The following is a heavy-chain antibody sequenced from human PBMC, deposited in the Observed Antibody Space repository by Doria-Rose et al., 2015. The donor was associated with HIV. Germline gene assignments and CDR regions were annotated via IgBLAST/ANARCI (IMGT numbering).Heavy chain of an antibody. V-gene: IGHV3-9*01. Sequence: VQLVQSGGGLVQPGRSLRLSCVGSGVSFESYAMHWVRLAPGKGLEWVAGISWDSGAKGNADSVEGRFTISRDNAKKSVYLEMRSLRPEDTAFYYCAKAPIIEPKYYFYMDVWGKGTSVTVSS. J-gene: IGHJ6*03. CDR2: ISWDSGAK. CDR3: AKAPIIEPKYYFYMDV. CDR1: GVSFESYA.